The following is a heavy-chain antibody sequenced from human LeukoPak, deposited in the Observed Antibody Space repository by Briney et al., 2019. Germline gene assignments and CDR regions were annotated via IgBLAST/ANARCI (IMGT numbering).Heavy chain of an antibody. J-gene: IGHJ4*02. V-gene: IGHV4-31*03. D-gene: IGHD3-10*01. CDR3: ARQDFGSGIVPGY. Sequence: PSETLSLTCTVSGGSISSGGYYWTWIRQPPGKGLEWIGYMSQSGSTYYNPSLKSRVTISVDTSKSQFSLKLTSVTAADMAVYYCARQDFGSGIVPGYWGQGTLVTVSS. CDR2: MSQSGST. CDR1: GGSISSGGYY.